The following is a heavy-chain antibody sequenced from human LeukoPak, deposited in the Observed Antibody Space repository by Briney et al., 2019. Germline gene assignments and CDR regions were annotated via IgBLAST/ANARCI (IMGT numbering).Heavy chain of an antibody. CDR3: TRREYSYFSEEEIGYAFDI. Sequence: PGGSLRLSCAASGFTFSSYWMHWVRRAPGNGLVWVSRINSDGSSTSYADSVKGRFTISRDNAKNTAYLQMNSLKTEDTAVYYCTRREYSYFSEEEIGYAFDIWGQGTMVTVSS. CDR2: INSDGSST. J-gene: IGHJ3*02. D-gene: IGHD5-18*01. V-gene: IGHV3-74*01. CDR1: GFTFSSYW.